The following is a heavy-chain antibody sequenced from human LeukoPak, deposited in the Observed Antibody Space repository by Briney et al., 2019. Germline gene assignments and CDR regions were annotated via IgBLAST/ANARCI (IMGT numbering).Heavy chain of an antibody. J-gene: IGHJ4*02. CDR3: ARDQESRSGSYSDY. CDR1: GYTFTGYY. D-gene: IGHD1-26*01. V-gene: IGHV1-2*02. Sequence: GASVKVSCKASGYTFTGYYMHWVRQAPGQGLEWMGWINPNSGATNYAQKFQGRVTMTRDTSISAAYMELRRLRSDDTAVYYCARDQESRSGSYSDYWGQGTLVTVSS. CDR2: INPNSGAT.